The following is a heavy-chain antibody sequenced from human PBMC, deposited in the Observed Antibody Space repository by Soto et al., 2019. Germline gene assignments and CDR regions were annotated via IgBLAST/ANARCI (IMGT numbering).Heavy chain of an antibody. Sequence: GESLKISCKGSGYSFTSYWIGWVRQMPGKGLEWMGIIYPGDSDTRYSPSFQGQVTISADKSISTAYLQWSSLKASDTAMYYCARRITIFGVVINENWFDPWGQGTLVTVSS. V-gene: IGHV5-51*01. CDR3: ARRITIFGVVINENWFDP. CDR1: GYSFTSYW. D-gene: IGHD3-3*01. CDR2: IYPGDSDT. J-gene: IGHJ5*02.